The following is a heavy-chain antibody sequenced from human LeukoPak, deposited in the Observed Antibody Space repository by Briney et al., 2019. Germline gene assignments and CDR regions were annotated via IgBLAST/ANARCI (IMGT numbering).Heavy chain of an antibody. CDR2: IIPIFGTA. V-gene: IGHV1-69*13. CDR1: GGTFSSYA. CDR3: ARDHPKSSGYSFDY. Sequence: SAKVSCKASGGTFSSYAISWVRQAPGQGLEWMGGIIPIFGTANYAQKFQGRVTITADESTSTAYMELSSLRSEDTAVYYCARDHPKSSGYSFDYWGQGTMVTVSS. J-gene: IGHJ4*02. D-gene: IGHD3-22*01.